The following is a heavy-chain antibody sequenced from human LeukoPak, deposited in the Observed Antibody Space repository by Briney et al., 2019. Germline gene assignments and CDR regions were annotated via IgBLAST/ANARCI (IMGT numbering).Heavy chain of an antibody. D-gene: IGHD5-18*01. J-gene: IGHJ4*02. CDR2: IYSSSST. Sequence: PGGTLKLSCAASGVSVSSNYMSWVRQAPGKGLEWVSVIYSSSSTYYTDSLTGRFTISREKSKNTLHLQMNSLRAEDTAGYYCARERRNTAMGTALDYWGQGTLVTVSS. CDR1: GVSVSSNY. V-gene: IGHV3-53*01. CDR3: ARERRNTAMGTALDY.